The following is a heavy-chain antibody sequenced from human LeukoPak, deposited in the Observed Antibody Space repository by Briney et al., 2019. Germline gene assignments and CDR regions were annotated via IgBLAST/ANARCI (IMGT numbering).Heavy chain of an antibody. D-gene: IGHD3-10*02. Sequence: GGSLRLSCAASGFTFSSYSFNWVRQAPGKGLEWVSYISSSGSTIYYADSVKGRFTISRDNAKNSLYLQMNSLRAEDTAVYYCAELGITMIGGVWGKGTTVTISS. CDR2: ISSSGSTI. CDR3: AELGITMIGGV. V-gene: IGHV3-48*04. J-gene: IGHJ6*04. CDR1: GFTFSSYS.